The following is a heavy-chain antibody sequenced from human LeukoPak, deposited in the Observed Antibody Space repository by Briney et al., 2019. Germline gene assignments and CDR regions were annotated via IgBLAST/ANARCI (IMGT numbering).Heavy chain of an antibody. V-gene: IGHV1-2*02. CDR1: GYTFTSYG. J-gene: IGHJ4*02. CDR2: INPNSGGT. CDR3: ARGIITMVRGVIRYDY. Sequence: GASVKVSCKASGYTFTSYGISWVRQAPGQGLEWMGWINPNSGGTNYAQKFQGRVTMTRDTSISTAYMELSRLRSDDTAVYYCARGIITMVRGVIRYDYWGQGTLVTVSS. D-gene: IGHD3-10*01.